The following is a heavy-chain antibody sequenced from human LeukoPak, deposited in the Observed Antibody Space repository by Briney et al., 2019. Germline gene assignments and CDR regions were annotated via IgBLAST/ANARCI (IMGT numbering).Heavy chain of an antibody. Sequence: PGGSLRLSCAASGFTFSSYGMHWVRQAPGKGLEWVAFIRYDGSNKYYADSVKGRFTISRDNSKNTLYLQMNSLRAEDTAVYYGWVSPGVGTIYYMDVWGKGTTVTVSS. D-gene: IGHD2-21*02. CDR1: GFTFSSYG. CDR2: IRYDGSNK. V-gene: IGHV3-30*02. J-gene: IGHJ6*03. CDR3: WVSPGVGTIYYMDV.